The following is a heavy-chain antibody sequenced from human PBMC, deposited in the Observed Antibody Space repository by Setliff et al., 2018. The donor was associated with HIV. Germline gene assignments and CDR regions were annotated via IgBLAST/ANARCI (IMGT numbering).Heavy chain of an antibody. Sequence: SGPTLVNPTQTLTLTCTFSGFSLSTSGVGVGWIRQPPGKALEWLALIYWDDDKRYSPSLKSRLTITKDTSKNPVVLTMTNMDPVDTGVYYCHSGYDTEEQSYFDYWGQGTLVTVSS. J-gene: IGHJ4*02. D-gene: IGHD5-12*01. CDR2: IYWDDDK. V-gene: IGHV2-5*02. CDR1: GFSLSTSGVG. CDR3: HSGYDTEEQSYFDY.